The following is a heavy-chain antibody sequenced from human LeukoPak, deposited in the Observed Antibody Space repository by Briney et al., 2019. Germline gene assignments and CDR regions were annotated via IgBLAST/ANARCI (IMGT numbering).Heavy chain of an antibody. D-gene: IGHD3-22*01. Sequence: SETLSLTCAVYGGSFNDYYWSWIRQPPGKGLEWIGEINHSASTNYNPSLKSRVTMSVDTSKNQFSLKMTSVTAADTALYYCARADHSSGGLARSDPWGQGTLVTVSS. CDR3: ARADHSSGGLARSDP. CDR1: GGSFNDYY. V-gene: IGHV4-34*01. CDR2: INHSAST. J-gene: IGHJ5*02.